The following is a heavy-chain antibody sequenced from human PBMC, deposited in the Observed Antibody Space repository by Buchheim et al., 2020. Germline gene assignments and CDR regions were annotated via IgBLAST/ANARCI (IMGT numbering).Heavy chain of an antibody. D-gene: IGHD3-3*01. CDR3: AKKRDYDFWGGRRGYFDY. CDR2: ISGSGGST. CDR1: GFTFSSYA. J-gene: IGHJ4*02. Sequence: EVQLLESGGGLVQPGGSLRLSCAASGFTFSSYAMSWVRQAPGKGLEWVSAISGSGGSTYYADSVKGRFTISRDNSKNTLYLQMNSLRAEDTAVYYCAKKRDYDFWGGRRGYFDYWGQGTL. V-gene: IGHV3-23*01.